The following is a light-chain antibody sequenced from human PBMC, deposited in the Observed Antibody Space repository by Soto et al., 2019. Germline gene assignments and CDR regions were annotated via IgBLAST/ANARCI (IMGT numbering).Light chain of an antibody. V-gene: IGLV1-44*01. CDR3: AAWDDSLNGPV. CDR2: YSN. CDR1: RSNIGDNT. J-gene: IGLJ2*01. Sequence: QSVLTQPPSVSGTPGQRVTISCSGSRSNIGDNTVNWYQQLPGTAPKLLVYYSNQRPSGVPDRFSGSKSGTSASLAISGLQSDDEADYYCAAWDDSLNGPVFGGGTKLTVL.